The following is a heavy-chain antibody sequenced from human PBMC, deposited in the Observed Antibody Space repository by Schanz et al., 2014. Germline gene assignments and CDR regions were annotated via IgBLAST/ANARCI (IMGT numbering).Heavy chain of an antibody. CDR1: GFTVSSNY. CDR2: LYNNGAA. J-gene: IGHJ4*02. D-gene: IGHD2-15*01. V-gene: IGHV3-53*01. CDR3: ARDPGGTKTHGL. Sequence: VQLVESGGGLIQPGGSLRLSCAASGFTVSSNYMSWVRQAPGKGLEWVSVLYNNGAAYYAESVRGRFAISRDNSKNTVYLQMNSLRAEDTAVYYCARDPGGTKTHGLWGQGTLVTVSS.